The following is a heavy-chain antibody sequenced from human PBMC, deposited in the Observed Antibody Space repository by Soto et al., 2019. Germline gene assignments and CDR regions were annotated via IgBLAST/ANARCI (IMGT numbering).Heavy chain of an antibody. CDR1: GFTFSSYA. Sequence: EVQLLESGGGWLQPGGSLRLSCAASGFTFSSYAMNWVRQAPGKGLEWVSGITGSGAGSSYSDSVKGRFTISRDNSKNTLYLQMNSLRAEDTAVYYCAKAYSNSWPNDWFDPWGQGTLVTVSS. D-gene: IGHD6-13*01. CDR2: ITGSGAGS. CDR3: AKAYSNSWPNDWFDP. J-gene: IGHJ5*02. V-gene: IGHV3-23*01.